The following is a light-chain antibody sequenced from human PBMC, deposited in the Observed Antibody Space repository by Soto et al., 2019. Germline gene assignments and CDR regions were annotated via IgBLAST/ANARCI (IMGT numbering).Light chain of an antibody. CDR1: QGIRND. Sequence: DIQMTQSPSSLSAFVGDRVTITCRASQGIRNDLSWYQQKPGKAPKRLIYDASSFQSGVPSRFSGSGSGTEFTLAISSLQPEDFATYYCLQHSSYPYTFGQGTKLEIK. CDR2: DAS. J-gene: IGKJ2*01. V-gene: IGKV1-17*01. CDR3: LQHSSYPYT.